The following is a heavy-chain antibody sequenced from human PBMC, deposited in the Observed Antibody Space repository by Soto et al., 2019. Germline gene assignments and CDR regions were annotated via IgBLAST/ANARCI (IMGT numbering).Heavy chain of an antibody. CDR2: ISGSSSTK. J-gene: IGHJ4*02. Sequence: EVQLVESGGGLVQPGGSLRLSCAASGFSFRSYSMNWVRQAPGKGLEWVSYISGSSSTKYYADSVKGRFTISRDNAKNSLYLQMESLGAEDTAVYFCARDLTPGPVDNWGQGTLVTVSS. CDR3: ARDLTPGPVDN. D-gene: IGHD3-9*01. V-gene: IGHV3-48*01. CDR1: GFSFRSYS.